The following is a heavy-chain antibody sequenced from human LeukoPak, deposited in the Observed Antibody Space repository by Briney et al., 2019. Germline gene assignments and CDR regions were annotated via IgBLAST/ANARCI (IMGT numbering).Heavy chain of an antibody. D-gene: IGHD6-19*01. V-gene: IGHV1-69*01. CDR3: ARAGEVYNSGSYLEY. Sequence: SAKVSCKASGGTFSNYAVSWVRQAPGQGLEWMGGFIPVFGPANYAQKFQGRVTITADESTSTAYMDQSSLRSEDTAVYYCARAGEVYNSGSYLEYWGQGTLVTVSS. CDR2: FIPVFGPA. J-gene: IGHJ4*02. CDR1: GGTFSNYA.